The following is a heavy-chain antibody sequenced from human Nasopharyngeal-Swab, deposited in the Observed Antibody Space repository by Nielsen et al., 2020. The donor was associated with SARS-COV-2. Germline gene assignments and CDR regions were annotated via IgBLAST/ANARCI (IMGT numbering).Heavy chain of an antibody. CDR2: IYYSGST. J-gene: IGHJ6*02. CDR3: AIGGGGSYYYGMDV. V-gene: IGHV4-59*01. Sequence: WIRQPPGKGLEWIGYIYYSGSTNYNPSLKSRVTISVDTSKNQFSLKLSSVTAADTAVYYCAIGGGGSYYYGMDVWGQGTTVTVS. D-gene: IGHD3-16*01.